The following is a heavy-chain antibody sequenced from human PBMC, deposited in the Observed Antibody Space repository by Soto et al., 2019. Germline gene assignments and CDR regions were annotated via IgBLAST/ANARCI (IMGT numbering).Heavy chain of an antibody. CDR3: ARGHSGFLEWLVYYYMDV. J-gene: IGHJ6*03. D-gene: IGHD3-3*01. CDR2: INHSGST. Sequence: SETLSLTCAVYGGSFSGYYWSWIRQPPGKGLEWIGEINHSGSTNYNPSLKSRVTISVDTSKNQFSLKLSSVTAAETAVYYCARGHSGFLEWLVYYYMDVCGKGSTVTVSS. CDR1: GGSFSGYY. V-gene: IGHV4-34*01.